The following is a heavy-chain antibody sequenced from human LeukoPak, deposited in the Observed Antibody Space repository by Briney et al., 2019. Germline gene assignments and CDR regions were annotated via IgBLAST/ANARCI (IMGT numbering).Heavy chain of an antibody. CDR2: INPNSGGT. Sequence: EASVKVSCKASGYTFTGYYMHWVRQAPGQGLEWMGWINPNSGGTNYAQKFQGWVTMTRDTSISTAYMELSRLRSDDTAVYYCARDTWGSGFYYFDYWGQGTLVTVSS. CDR3: ARDTWGSGFYYFDY. D-gene: IGHD7-27*01. V-gene: IGHV1-2*04. J-gene: IGHJ4*02. CDR1: GYTFTGYY.